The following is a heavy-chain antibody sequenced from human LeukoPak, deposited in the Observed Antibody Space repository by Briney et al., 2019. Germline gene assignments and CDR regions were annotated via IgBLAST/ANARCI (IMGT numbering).Heavy chain of an antibody. V-gene: IGHV1-2*02. J-gene: IGHJ6*03. CDR2: INPNSGGT. D-gene: IGHD3-16*01. CDR1: GYTFTGYY. Sequence: ASVKVSCKASGYTFTGYYIHWVRQAPGQGLGWMGWINPNSGGTTYAQKFQGRDTMTRDTSITTAYMELSRLRSDDTAVYYCARDDYKTLYYYYYMDVWGKGTTVIVSS. CDR3: ARDDYKTLYYYYYMDV.